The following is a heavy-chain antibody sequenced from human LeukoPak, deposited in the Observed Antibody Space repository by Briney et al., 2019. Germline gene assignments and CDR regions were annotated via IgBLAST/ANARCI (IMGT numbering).Heavy chain of an antibody. D-gene: IGHD2-2*01. J-gene: IGHJ4*02. Sequence: GGSLRLSCAASEFTFSSYAMIWVRQAPGKGLEWVSAIGASGGSTYYADSVKGRFTISRDNSKSTLYLQMNSLRAEDTAVYCCAKLLPASNTGYWGQGTLVTVSS. V-gene: IGHV3-23*01. CDR3: AKLLPASNTGY. CDR1: EFTFSSYA. CDR2: IGASGGST.